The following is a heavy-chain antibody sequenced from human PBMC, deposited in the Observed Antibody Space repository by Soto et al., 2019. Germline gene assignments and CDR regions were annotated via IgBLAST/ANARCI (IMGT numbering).Heavy chain of an antibody. CDR3: ARGRATREAILDY. Sequence: SSETLSLTCTVSGGSISSGGYYWSWIRQHPGKGLEWIGYIYYSGSTYYNPSLKSRVTISVDTSKNQFSLKLSSVTAADTAVYYCARGRATREAILDYWGQGTLVTVSS. CDR1: GGSISSGGYY. V-gene: IGHV4-31*03. J-gene: IGHJ4*02. CDR2: IYYSGST.